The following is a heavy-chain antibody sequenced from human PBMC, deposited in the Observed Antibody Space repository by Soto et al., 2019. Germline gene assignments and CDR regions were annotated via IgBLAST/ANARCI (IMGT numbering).Heavy chain of an antibody. V-gene: IGHV3-23*01. CDR2: IIGSGGST. CDR3: AKDRNYYDSSGYDY. D-gene: IGHD3-22*01. J-gene: IGHJ4*02. CDR1: GFTFNSHA. Sequence: GGSLRLSCAASGFTFNSHAKSWVRQAPGKGLEWVSTIIGSGGSTYYADSVKGRFSVSRDNSKNTLYLQMNSLRAEDTAVYYCAKDRNYYDSSGYDYWGQGALVTVSS.